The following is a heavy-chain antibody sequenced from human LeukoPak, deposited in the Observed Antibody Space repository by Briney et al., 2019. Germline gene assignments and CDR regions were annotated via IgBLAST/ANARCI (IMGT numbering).Heavy chain of an antibody. V-gene: IGHV4-4*07. D-gene: IGHD2-2*01. CDR3: ARDQGVVPAAYLNWFDP. J-gene: IGHJ5*02. CDR1: GGSISSYY. Sequence: PSETLSLTCTVSGGSISSYYWSWIRQPAGKGLEWIGRIYTSGSTNYNPSLKSRVTMSVDTSKNQFSLKLSSVTAADTAVYYCARDQGVVPAAYLNWFDPWGQGTLVTVSS. CDR2: IYTSGST.